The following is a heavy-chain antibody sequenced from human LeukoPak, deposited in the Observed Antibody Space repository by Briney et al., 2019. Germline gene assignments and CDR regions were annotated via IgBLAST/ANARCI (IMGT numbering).Heavy chain of an antibody. CDR3: ASRGYSFNGMDV. CDR1: GFTFSSYA. V-gene: IGHV3-21*01. D-gene: IGHD5-18*01. CDR2: ISSSSSYI. Sequence: GGSLRLSCAASGFTFSSYAMSWVRQAPGKGLEWVSSISSSSSYIYYADSVKGRFTISRDNAKNSLYLQMNSLRAEDTAVYYCASRGYSFNGMDVWGQGTTVTVSS. J-gene: IGHJ6*02.